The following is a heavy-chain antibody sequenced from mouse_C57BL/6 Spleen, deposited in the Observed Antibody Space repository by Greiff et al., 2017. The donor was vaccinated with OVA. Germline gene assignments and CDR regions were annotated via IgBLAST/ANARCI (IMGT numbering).Heavy chain of an antibody. CDR2: IYPRSGNT. Sequence: QVQLKESGAELARPGASVKLSCKASGYTFTSYGISWVKQRTGQGLEWIGEIYPRSGNTYYNEKFKGKATLTADKSSSTAYMELRSLTSEDSAVYFCAGLSAYYAMDYWGQGTSVTVSS. J-gene: IGHJ4*01. V-gene: IGHV1-81*01. CDR3: AGLSAYYAMDY. CDR1: GYTFTSYG.